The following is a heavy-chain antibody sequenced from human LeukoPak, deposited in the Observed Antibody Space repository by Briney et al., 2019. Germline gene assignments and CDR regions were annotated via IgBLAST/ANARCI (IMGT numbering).Heavy chain of an antibody. V-gene: IGHV4-61*01. J-gene: IGHJ6*02. CDR1: GGSISSSSYY. CDR3: ARENYYGSGSSSYGMDV. Sequence: SETLSLTCTVSGGSISSSSYYWSWIRQPPGKGLEWIGYIYYSGSTNYNPSLKSRVTISVDTSKNQFSLKLSSVTAADTAVYYCARENYYGSGSSSYGMDVWGQGTTVTVSS. CDR2: IYYSGST. D-gene: IGHD3-10*01.